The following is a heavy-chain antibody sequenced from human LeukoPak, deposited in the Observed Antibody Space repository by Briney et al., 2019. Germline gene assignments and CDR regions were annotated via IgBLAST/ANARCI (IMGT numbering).Heavy chain of an antibody. CDR3: AKVYSSSWYFDY. CDR2: ISNGGHHT. Sequence: GGSLRLSCAASGISFNNYGMSWVRQAPGKRLEWVSSISNGGHHTYYADSVRGRFTISRDNSKNTLYLQMDSLRAEDTAVYYCAKVYSSSWYFDYWGQGTLVTVSS. V-gene: IGHV3-23*01. CDR1: GISFNNYG. D-gene: IGHD6-13*01. J-gene: IGHJ4*02.